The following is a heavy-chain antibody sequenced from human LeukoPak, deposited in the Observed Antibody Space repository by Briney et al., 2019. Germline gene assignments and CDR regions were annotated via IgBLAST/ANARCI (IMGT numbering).Heavy chain of an antibody. D-gene: IGHD3-16*01. Sequence: GESLKISCKGSGYSFATYWIGWVRQMPGKGLEWMGIIYPGDSDTRYSPSFQGQVTISADKSISTAYLQWSSLKASDTAMYYCAIFDFLFGEIDNWFDPWGQGTQVTVSS. CDR2: IYPGDSDT. CDR1: GYSFATYW. CDR3: AIFDFLFGEIDNWFDP. V-gene: IGHV5-51*01. J-gene: IGHJ5*02.